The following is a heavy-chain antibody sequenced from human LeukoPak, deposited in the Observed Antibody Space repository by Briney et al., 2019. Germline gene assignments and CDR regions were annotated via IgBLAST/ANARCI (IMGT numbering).Heavy chain of an antibody. Sequence: GGSLRLSCAASGFTFSSSAMSWVRQVPGKGLEWVSAISGSGGSTYYADSVKGRFTISRDNSKNTLYLQMNSLRAEDTAVYYCAKDRGTLPVLDYWGQGTLVTVSS. CDR3: AKDRGTLPVLDY. CDR2: ISGSGGST. CDR1: GFTFSSSA. V-gene: IGHV3-23*01. J-gene: IGHJ4*02.